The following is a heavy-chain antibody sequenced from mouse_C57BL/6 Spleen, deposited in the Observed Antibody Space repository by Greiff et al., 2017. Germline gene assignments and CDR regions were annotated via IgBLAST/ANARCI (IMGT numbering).Heavy chain of an antibody. CDR2: IDPSDSYT. Sequence: QVQLKQPGAELVMPGASVKLSCKASGYTFTSYWMHWVKQRPGQGLEWIGEIDPSDSYTNYNQKFKGKSTLTVDKSSSTAYMQLSSLTSEDSAVYYCARSFYDYDADYYAMDYWGQGTSVTVSS. CDR1: GYTFTSYW. CDR3: ARSFYDYDADYYAMDY. V-gene: IGHV1-69*01. D-gene: IGHD2-4*01. J-gene: IGHJ4*01.